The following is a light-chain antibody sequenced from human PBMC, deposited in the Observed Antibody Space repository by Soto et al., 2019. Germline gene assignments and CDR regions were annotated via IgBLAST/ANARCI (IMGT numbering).Light chain of an antibody. J-gene: IGKJ1*01. CDR1: RSVSAS. V-gene: IGKV3-15*01. CDR3: QQYNDWPPWT. Sequence: MTQSPSTLTVSPGERATLSCRPSRSVSASTDWCQQKPGPAPRLLISGASTRAPGIPARFSGSGCGTEFTLTITSLQSEDFAVYYCQQYNDWPPWTFGQGTKV. CDR2: GAS.